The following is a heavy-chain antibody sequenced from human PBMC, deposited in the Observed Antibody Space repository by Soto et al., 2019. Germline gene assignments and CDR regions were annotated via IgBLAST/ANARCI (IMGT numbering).Heavy chain of an antibody. D-gene: IGHD3-22*01. V-gene: IGHV3-30-3*01. Sequence: GGSLRLSCAASGFTFSSYAMHWVRQAPGKGLEWVAVISYDGSNKYYADSVKGRFTISRDNSKNTLYLQMNSLRAEDTALYYCARARRDWMIVVVISDDWGQGTLVTVSS. J-gene: IGHJ4*02. CDR3: ARARRDWMIVVVISDD. CDR2: ISYDGSNK. CDR1: GFTFSSYA.